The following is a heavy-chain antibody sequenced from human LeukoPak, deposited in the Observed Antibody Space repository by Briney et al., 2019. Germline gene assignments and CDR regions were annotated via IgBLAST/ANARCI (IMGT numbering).Heavy chain of an antibody. Sequence: PSETLSLTCTVSGSPMTGHYWSWIRQPPGKGLKWIGYIYYSGGTSHNPSLKSRVSISINTSKSQFSLNLSSVTAADTAVYLCARAIFSGSDFGSWGQGTLVTVSS. J-gene: IGHJ4*02. CDR2: IYYSGGT. CDR1: GSPMTGHY. V-gene: IGHV4-59*11. D-gene: IGHD6-19*01. CDR3: ARAIFSGSDFGS.